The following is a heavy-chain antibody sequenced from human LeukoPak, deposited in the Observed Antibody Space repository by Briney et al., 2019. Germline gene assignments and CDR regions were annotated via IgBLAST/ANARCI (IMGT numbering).Heavy chain of an antibody. CDR1: GGSISSGDYY. V-gene: IGHV4-30-4*08. CDR2: IYYSGST. D-gene: IGHD4-11*01. CDR3: ARDTLMTPGGY. J-gene: IGHJ4*02. Sequence: PSETLSLTCTVSGGSISSGDYYWSWIRQPPGKGLEWIGYIYYSGSTYYNPSLKSRVTISVDTSKNQFSLKLSSVTAADTAVYYCARDTLMTPGGYWGQGTLVTVSS.